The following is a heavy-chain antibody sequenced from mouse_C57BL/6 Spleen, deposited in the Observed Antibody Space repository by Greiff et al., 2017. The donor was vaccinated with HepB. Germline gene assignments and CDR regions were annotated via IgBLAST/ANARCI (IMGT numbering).Heavy chain of an antibody. CDR1: GYSFTSYY. CDR2: IYPGSGNT. D-gene: IGHD2-4*01. J-gene: IGHJ3*01. Sequence: VKLMESGPELVKPGASVKISCKASGYSFTSYYIHWVKQRPGQGLEWIGWIYPGSGNTKYNEKFKGKATLTADTSSSTAYMQLSSLTSEDSAVYYCARSYDYGAWFAYWGQGTLVTVSA. CDR3: ARSYDYGAWFAY. V-gene: IGHV1-66*01.